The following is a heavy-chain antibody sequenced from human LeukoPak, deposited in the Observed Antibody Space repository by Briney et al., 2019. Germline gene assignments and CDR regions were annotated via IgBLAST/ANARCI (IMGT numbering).Heavy chain of an antibody. V-gene: IGHV3-23*01. CDR3: AKDDAWLRFGE. D-gene: IGHD3-10*01. CDR2: ISGSGDST. Sequence: GGSLRLSCAASGFTFSSYAMRWVGQAPGKGRECVSTISGSGDSTYYADSVKRRFTISRDNSKNPLHLELISLTDEETAVYYCAKDDAWLRFGEWSQGTLVTVSS. J-gene: IGHJ4*02. CDR1: GFTFSSYA.